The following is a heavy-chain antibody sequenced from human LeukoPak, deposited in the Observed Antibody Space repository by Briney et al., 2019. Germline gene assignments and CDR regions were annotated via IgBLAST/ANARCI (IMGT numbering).Heavy chain of an antibody. CDR2: IYYSGST. J-gene: IGHJ4*02. D-gene: IGHD3-10*01. V-gene: IGHV4-59*01. Sequence: SETLSLTCTVSGGSISNYYWSWIRQPPGKGLEWIGYIYYSGSTNYSPSLKSRVTISVDTSKNQFSLKLSSVTAADTAVYYCARDRYYGSGSQPSDYWGQGTLVTVSS. CDR1: GGSISNYY. CDR3: ARDRYYGSGSQPSDY.